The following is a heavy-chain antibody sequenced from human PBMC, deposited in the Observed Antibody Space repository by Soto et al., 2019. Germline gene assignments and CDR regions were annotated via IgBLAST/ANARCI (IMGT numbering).Heavy chain of an antibody. CDR1: GGSISSSSYY. J-gene: IGHJ5*02. D-gene: IGHD5-12*01. Sequence: QLQLQESGPGLVKPSETLSLTCTVSGGSISSSSYYWGWIRQPPGKGLEWIGSIYYSGSTYYNPSLKSRVTISVHTSKNQFSLKLSSVTAADTAVYYCARHARVATMEGNWFDPWGQGTLVTVSS. CDR3: ARHARVATMEGNWFDP. V-gene: IGHV4-39*01. CDR2: IYYSGST.